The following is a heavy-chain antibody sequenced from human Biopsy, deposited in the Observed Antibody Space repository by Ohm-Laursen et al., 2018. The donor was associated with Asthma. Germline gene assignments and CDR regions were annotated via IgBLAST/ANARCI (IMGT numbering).Heavy chain of an antibody. CDR2: VGSDESYT. Sequence: SSLRLSCTASGFTFMTYGMHWVRQVPGKGLEWVATVGSDESYTDHADSVKGRFTISRDNSKNTLHLQMNSLSPEDTAVYYCARDFSRAIMIGGGREYYFDFWGQGTLVTVSS. V-gene: IGHV3-33*01. CDR3: ARDFSRAIMIGGGREYYFDF. CDR1: GFTFMTYG. D-gene: IGHD3-16*01. J-gene: IGHJ4*02.